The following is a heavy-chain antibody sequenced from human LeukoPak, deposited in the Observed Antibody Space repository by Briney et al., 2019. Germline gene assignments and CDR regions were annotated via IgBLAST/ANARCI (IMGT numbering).Heavy chain of an antibody. CDR1: GGSISSSNYH. Sequence: PSETLSLTCTVSGGSISSSNYHWGWIRQPPGKGLEWIGTIHYSGGTYYKWSLKSRVTISVDTSKNQFSLKLTSVTGADTAVYYCARIRGNRDFGLRYYFDHWGQGTPVTVSS. CDR3: ARIRGNRDFGLRYYFDH. D-gene: IGHD5-12*01. V-gene: IGHV4-39*01. CDR2: IHYSGGT. J-gene: IGHJ4*02.